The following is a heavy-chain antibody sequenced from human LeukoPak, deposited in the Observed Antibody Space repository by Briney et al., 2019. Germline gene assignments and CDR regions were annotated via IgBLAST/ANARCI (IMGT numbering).Heavy chain of an antibody. D-gene: IGHD3-3*01. CDR3: ARHAVKERFLEWNGLSTLSKPLDY. CDR1: GGSISSSSYY. CDR2: IYYSGSA. Sequence: KASETLSLTCTVSGGSISSSSYYWGWIRQPPGKGLEWIGSIYYSGSAYYNPSLKSRVTISVDTSKNQFSLKLSSVTAADTAVYYCARHAVKERFLEWNGLSTLSKPLDYWGQGTLVTVSS. V-gene: IGHV4-39*01. J-gene: IGHJ4*02.